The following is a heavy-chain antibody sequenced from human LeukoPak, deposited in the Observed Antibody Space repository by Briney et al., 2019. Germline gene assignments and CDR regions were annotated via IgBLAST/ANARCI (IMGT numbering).Heavy chain of an antibody. CDR1: GGSFSGYY. V-gene: IGHV4-34*01. D-gene: IGHD3-16*01. J-gene: IGHJ4*02. Sequence: SETLSLTCAVYGGSFSGYYWSWIRQPPGKGLEWIGEINHSGGTNYNPSLKSRVTISVDTSKNQFSLKLSSVTAADAALYFCARGGGSYYLDHWGQGTLVTVSS. CDR2: INHSGGT. CDR3: ARGGGSYYLDH.